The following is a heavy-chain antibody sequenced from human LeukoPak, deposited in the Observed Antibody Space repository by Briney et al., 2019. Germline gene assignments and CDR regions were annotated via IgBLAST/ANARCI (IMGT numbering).Heavy chain of an antibody. Sequence: GGSLRLSCAASGFTFSSYWMSWVRQAPGKGLEWVSYISSSGSTIYYADSVKGRFTISRDNAKNSLYLQMNSLRAEDTAVYYCARDSGVGYRDGFDYWGQGTLVTVSS. D-gene: IGHD5-24*01. CDR2: ISSSGSTI. J-gene: IGHJ4*02. V-gene: IGHV3-48*04. CDR1: GFTFSSYW. CDR3: ARDSGVGYRDGFDY.